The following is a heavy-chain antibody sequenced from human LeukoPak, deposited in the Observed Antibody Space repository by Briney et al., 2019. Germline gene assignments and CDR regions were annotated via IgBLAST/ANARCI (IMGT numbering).Heavy chain of an antibody. J-gene: IGHJ3*02. CDR3: ARVVSNGDRAAFDI. D-gene: IGHD2-8*01. CDR2: IYYSGST. CDR1: GGSISSYY. V-gene: IGHV4-59*01. Sequence: SETLSLTCTVSGGSISSYYWSWIRQPPGKGLEWIGYIYYSGSTNYNPSLKSRVTISLDTSKNQVSLKLSSVTAADTAVYYCARVVSNGDRAAFDIWGQGTMITVSS.